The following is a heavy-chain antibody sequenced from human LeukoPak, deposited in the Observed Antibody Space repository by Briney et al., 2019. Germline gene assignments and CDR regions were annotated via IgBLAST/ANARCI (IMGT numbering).Heavy chain of an antibody. CDR1: GYTLTSYA. D-gene: IGHD2-21*02. J-gene: IGHJ4*02. CDR2: INTNTGNP. CDR3: ARDVDIVVVTAIDY. V-gene: IGHV7-4-1*02. Sequence: ASVKVSCKASGYTLTSYAMNWVRQAPGQGLEWMGWINTNTGNPTYAQGFTGRFVFSLDTSVSTAYLQISSLKAEDTAVYYCARDVDIVVVTAIDYWGQGTLVTVSS.